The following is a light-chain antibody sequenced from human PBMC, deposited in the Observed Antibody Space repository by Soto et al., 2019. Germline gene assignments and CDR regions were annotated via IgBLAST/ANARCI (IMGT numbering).Light chain of an antibody. CDR2: DAS. Sequence: EIVMTQSPGTLSLSPGEIATLSCRASQSVSSYLAWYQQKPGQAPRLLISDASDRATGIPDRFSGGGSGTLFTLTISSLQSEDFGVYYCQQYNTWPWTFGQGTKV. V-gene: IGKV3D-15*01. CDR3: QQYNTWPWT. J-gene: IGKJ1*01. CDR1: QSVSSY.